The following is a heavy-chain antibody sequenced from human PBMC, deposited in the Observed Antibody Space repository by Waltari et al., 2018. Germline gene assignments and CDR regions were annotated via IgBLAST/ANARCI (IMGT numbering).Heavy chain of an antibody. CDR3: AKDLGNYYGSGSYYTAEYYFDY. Sequence: EVQLLESGGGLVQPGGSLRLSCAASGFTFSRYAMCWVRQAPGKGLELVSAISGSGGSTYYADSVKGRFTISRDNSKNTLYLQMNSLRAEDTAVYYCAKDLGNYYGSGSYYTAEYYFDYWGQGTLVTVSS. D-gene: IGHD3-10*01. CDR1: GFTFSRYA. CDR2: ISGSGGST. J-gene: IGHJ4*02. V-gene: IGHV3-23*01.